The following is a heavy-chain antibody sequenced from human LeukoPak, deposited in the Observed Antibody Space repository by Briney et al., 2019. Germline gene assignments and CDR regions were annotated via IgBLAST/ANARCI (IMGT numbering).Heavy chain of an antibody. V-gene: IGHV4-31*03. CDR3: ARVTITMVRGVIAYYYYYGMDV. D-gene: IGHD3-10*01. CDR2: IYYSGST. Sequence: PSETLSLTCTVSGGSISSGGYYWSWIRQHPGKGLEWIGYIYYSGSTYYNPSLKSRVTISVDTSKNQFSLKLSSVTAADTAVYYCARVTITMVRGVIAYYYYYGMDVWGQGTTVTVSS. CDR1: GGSISSGGYY. J-gene: IGHJ6*02.